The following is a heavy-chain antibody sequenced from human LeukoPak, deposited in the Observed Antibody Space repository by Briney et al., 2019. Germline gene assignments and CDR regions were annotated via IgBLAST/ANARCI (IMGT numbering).Heavy chain of an antibody. V-gene: IGHV4-59*08. D-gene: IGHD1-26*01. J-gene: IGHJ4*02. CDR2: IYYSGST. Sequence: NSSETLSLTCTVSGGSISSYFWSWIRQPPGKGLEWIGYIYYSGSTNYNPSLKSRVTISVDTSKNQFSLKLSSVTAADTAVYYCARLPGATSNVGYWGQGTLVTVSS. CDR3: ARLPGATSNVGY. CDR1: GGSISSYF.